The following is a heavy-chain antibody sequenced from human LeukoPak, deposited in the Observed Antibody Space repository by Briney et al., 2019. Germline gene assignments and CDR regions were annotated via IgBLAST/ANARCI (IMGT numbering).Heavy chain of an antibody. Sequence: PGGSLRLSCTASGFSFSTSWMSWVRQAPGKGLEWVSGISGSGGSTYYADSVKGRFTISRDNSKNTFYVQMNSLRVDDTAVYFCAKGEDMIAAFGAFDIWGQGTMVTVSS. CDR1: GFSFSTSW. V-gene: IGHV3-23*01. CDR2: ISGSGGST. D-gene: IGHD3-22*01. CDR3: AKGEDMIAAFGAFDI. J-gene: IGHJ3*02.